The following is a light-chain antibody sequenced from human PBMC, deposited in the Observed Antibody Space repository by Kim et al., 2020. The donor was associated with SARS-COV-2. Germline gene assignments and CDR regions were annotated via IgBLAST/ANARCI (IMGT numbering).Light chain of an antibody. Sequence: DIQMTQSPSSLSASVGDRVTITCQANQDIGNSLNWYQQRPGEPPKLLIYDTVTLQRGVPSRFSGSGSGTDFSFTISSLQPEDFATYFCQQYDNFRLTFGGGTKVDIK. CDR2: DTV. J-gene: IGKJ4*01. CDR3: QQYDNFRLT. CDR1: QDIGNS. V-gene: IGKV1-33*01.